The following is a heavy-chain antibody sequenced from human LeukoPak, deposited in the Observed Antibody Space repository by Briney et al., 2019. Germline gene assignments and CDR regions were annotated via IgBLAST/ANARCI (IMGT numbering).Heavy chain of an antibody. CDR2: ISSSSSYI. CDR3: ARDERSGYYWGY. Sequence: GGSLRLSCAASGFTFSSYSMNWVRQAPGKGLEWVSSISSSSSYIYYADSVKGRFTISRDNAKNSLYLQMNSLRAEDTAVYYCARDERSGYYWGYWGQGTLVTVSS. D-gene: IGHD3-22*01. J-gene: IGHJ4*02. V-gene: IGHV3-21*01. CDR1: GFTFSSYS.